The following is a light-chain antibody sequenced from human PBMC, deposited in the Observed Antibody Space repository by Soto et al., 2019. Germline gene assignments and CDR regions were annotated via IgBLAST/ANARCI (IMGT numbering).Light chain of an antibody. Sequence: EIVLTQSPGTLSLSPGERATLSCRASQSVSSSYLAWYQQKPGQAPRLLIYDASRRTTGIPDRFSGSGSGTAFNLTISRLEPEDFAVYYFQQYGSAPQTFGQGTKVEIK. J-gene: IGKJ1*01. CDR1: QSVSSSY. CDR3: QQYGSAPQT. V-gene: IGKV3-20*01. CDR2: DAS.